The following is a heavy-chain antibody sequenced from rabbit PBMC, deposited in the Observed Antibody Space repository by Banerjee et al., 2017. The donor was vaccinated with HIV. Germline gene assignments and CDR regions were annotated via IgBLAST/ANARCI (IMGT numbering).Heavy chain of an antibody. D-gene: IGHD6-1*01. V-gene: IGHV1S40*01. CDR2: IWTGNSYT. CDR1: GIDFSSSYA. J-gene: IGHJ4*01. CDR3: ARRYGGDGYATFKL. Sequence: QSLEESGGGLVKPGASLTLTCTASGIDFSSSYAMCWVRQAPGKGLEWIGCIWTGNSYTWYASWAKGRFTVSKTSSTTVTLQMTSLTAADTATYFCARRYGGDGYATFKLWGPGTLVTVS.